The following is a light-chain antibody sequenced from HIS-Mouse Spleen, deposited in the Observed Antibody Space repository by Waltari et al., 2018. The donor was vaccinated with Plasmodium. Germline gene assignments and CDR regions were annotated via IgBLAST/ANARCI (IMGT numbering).Light chain of an antibody. Sequence: SYELTQPPSVSVSPGQTARITCSGDALPKKYAYWYQQKSGQAPVLVSYEDSKRPSGIPVRVSVSSSCTMATLTIRGAQVEDEADYYCYSTDSSGNHRVFGGGTKLTVL. CDR1: ALPKKY. J-gene: IGLJ3*02. CDR3: YSTDSSGNHRV. V-gene: IGLV3-10*01. CDR2: EDS.